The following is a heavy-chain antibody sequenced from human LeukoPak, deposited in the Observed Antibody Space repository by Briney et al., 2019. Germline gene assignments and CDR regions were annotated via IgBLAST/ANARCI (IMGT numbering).Heavy chain of an antibody. V-gene: IGHV4-4*02. CDR3: WHSGYESGLDY. CDR2: IYHSGSI. Sequence: PSGTLSLTCGVSGVSITRGNWWSWVRQPPGKGLEWIGEIYHSGSINYNPSLKSRVTISVDKSKNQFSLKLNSVTAADTAVYYCWHSGYESGLDYWDQGTLVTVSS. J-gene: IGHJ4*02. CDR1: GVSITRGNW. D-gene: IGHD5-12*01.